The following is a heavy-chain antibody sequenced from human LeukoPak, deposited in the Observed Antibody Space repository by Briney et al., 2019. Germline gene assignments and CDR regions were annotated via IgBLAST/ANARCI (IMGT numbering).Heavy chain of an antibody. D-gene: IGHD6-13*01. J-gene: IGHJ6*02. CDR2: IWYDGSNK. CDR3: ARDLAQYSSSWYSYYYYGMDV. Sequence: PGGSLRLSCAASGFTFSSYGMHWVRQAPGKGLEWVAVIWYDGSNKYYADSVKGRFTISRDNSKNTVYLQMNSLRAEDTAVYYCARDLAQYSSSWYSYYYYGMDVWGQGTTVTVSS. CDR1: GFTFSSYG. V-gene: IGHV3-33*01.